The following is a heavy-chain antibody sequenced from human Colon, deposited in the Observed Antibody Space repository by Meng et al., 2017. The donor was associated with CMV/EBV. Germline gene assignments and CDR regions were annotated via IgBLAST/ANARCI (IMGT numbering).Heavy chain of an antibody. CDR2: ISPALGIA. V-gene: IGHV1-69*04. D-gene: IGHD3-16*01. CDR3: ARDVLWGSSSTYFDY. Sequence: SVKVSCKASGGTLSTYAISWVRQAPGQGLEWMGRISPALGIASYAQKFPDRVTITADISTSTAYMELTTLRSDDTAVYYCARDVLWGSSSTYFDYWGQGTLVTVSS. J-gene: IGHJ4*02. CDR1: GGTLSTYA.